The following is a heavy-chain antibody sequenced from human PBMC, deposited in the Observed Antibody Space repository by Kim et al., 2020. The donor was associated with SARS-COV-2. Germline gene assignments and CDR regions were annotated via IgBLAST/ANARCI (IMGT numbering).Heavy chain of an antibody. D-gene: IGHD3-22*01. CDR2: ISYDGSNK. V-gene: IGHV3-30*18. CDR1: GFTFSSYG. CDR3: AKGRYYYDRSPLDY. J-gene: IGHJ4*02. Sequence: GGSLRLSCAASGFTFSSYGMHWVRQAPGKGLEWVAVISYDGSNKYYADSVKGRFTISRDNSKNTLYLQMNSLRAEDTAVYYCAKGRYYYDRSPLDYWGQGTLVTVSS.